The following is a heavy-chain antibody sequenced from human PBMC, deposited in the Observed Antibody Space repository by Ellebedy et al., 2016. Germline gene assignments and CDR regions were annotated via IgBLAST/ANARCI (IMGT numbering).Heavy chain of an antibody. CDR1: GGSISSYY. J-gene: IGHJ6*02. CDR3: ARESGGYYYGMDV. Sequence: SETLSLXCTVSGGSISSYYWSWIRQPPGKGLEWIGYIYYSGSTNYNPSLKSRVTISVDTSKNQFSLKLSSVTAADTAVYYCARESGGYYYGMDVWGQGTTVTVSS. D-gene: IGHD1-26*01. V-gene: IGHV4-59*12. CDR2: IYYSGST.